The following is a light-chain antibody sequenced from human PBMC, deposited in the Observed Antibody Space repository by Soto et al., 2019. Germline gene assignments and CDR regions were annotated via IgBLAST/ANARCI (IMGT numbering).Light chain of an antibody. CDR3: QQYGSSLRT. V-gene: IGKV3-20*01. J-gene: IGKJ1*01. Sequence: EIVLTQSPGTLSLSPGERATLSCGASQSVSSSYLAWYQQKPGQAPRLLIYGASSRATGIPDRFSGSGSGTDFTLTISRLEPEDFAVYYCQQYGSSLRTFGQGTKVDI. CDR1: QSVSSSY. CDR2: GAS.